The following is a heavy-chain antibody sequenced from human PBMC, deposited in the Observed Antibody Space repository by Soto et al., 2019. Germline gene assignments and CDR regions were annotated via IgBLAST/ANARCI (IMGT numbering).Heavy chain of an antibody. J-gene: IGHJ4*02. D-gene: IGHD3-10*01. CDR2: ISYDGSNK. CDR1: GFTFSSYG. CDR3: AKDREGTMVRGVLDY. Sequence: PGGSLRLSCAASGFTFSSYGMHWVRQAPGKGLEWVAVISYDGSNKYYADSVKGRFTISRDNSKNTLYLQMNSLRAEDTAVYYCAKDREGTMVRGVLDYWGQGTLVTVSS. V-gene: IGHV3-30*18.